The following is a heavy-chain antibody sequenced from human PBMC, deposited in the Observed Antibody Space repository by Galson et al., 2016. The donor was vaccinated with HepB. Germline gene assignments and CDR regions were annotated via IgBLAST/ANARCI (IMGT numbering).Heavy chain of an antibody. CDR1: GFILSSYG. Sequence: SLRLPCAASGFILSSYGIHWVRRAPGKGLEWVAVISHDGSNKYYADSVKGRFTISGDKSKNTLYLQMNSLRVEDTAVYYCAKAYDFWSGPDYWGQGTLVIVSS. CDR3: AKAYDFWSGPDY. V-gene: IGHV3-30*18. J-gene: IGHJ4*02. CDR2: ISHDGSNK. D-gene: IGHD3-3*01.